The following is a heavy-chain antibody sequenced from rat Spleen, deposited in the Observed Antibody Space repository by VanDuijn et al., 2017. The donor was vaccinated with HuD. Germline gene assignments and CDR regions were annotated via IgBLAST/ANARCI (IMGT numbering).Heavy chain of an antibody. J-gene: IGHJ2*01. CDR1: GFTFSNYD. Sequence: EVQLVESGGGLVQPGRSMKLSCAASGFTFSNYDMAWVRQAPTKGLEWVASISYDGSSTYYRDSVKGRFTISRDNAKSTLYLQMDSLRSEDTATYYCTTGSLYDAPGYWGQGVMVTVSS. CDR2: ISYDGSST. D-gene: IGHD1-12*01. V-gene: IGHV5-20*01. CDR3: TTGSLYDAPGY.